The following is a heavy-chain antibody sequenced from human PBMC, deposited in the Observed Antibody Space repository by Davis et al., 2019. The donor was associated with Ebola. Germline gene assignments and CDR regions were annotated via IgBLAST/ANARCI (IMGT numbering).Heavy chain of an antibody. CDR1: GYTFTGYY. J-gene: IGHJ6*04. Sequence: AASVKVSCKASGYTFTGYYMHWVRQAPGQGLEWMGRINPKSGGTNYAQKFQGRVTMTRDTSISTAYMELSRLRSDDTAVYYCARWVRDDVVPAATNYYYYGMDVWGKGTTVTVSS. CDR3: ARWVRDDVVPAATNYYYYGMDV. D-gene: IGHD2-2*01. V-gene: IGHV1-2*06. CDR2: INPKSGGT.